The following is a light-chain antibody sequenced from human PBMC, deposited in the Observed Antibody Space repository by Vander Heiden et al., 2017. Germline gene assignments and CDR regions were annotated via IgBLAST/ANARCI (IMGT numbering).Light chain of an antibody. J-gene: IGKJ2*01. CDR3: QQRSNWPPANT. CDR1: QSVSSY. CDR2: DAS. V-gene: IGKV3-11*01. Sequence: EIVLTQSPATLSLSPGERATLSCRASQSVSSYLAWYQQNPGQAPRLLIYDASNRATGIPARFSGSGSGTDFTLTISSLEPEDFAVYYCQQRSNWPPANTFGQGTKLEIK.